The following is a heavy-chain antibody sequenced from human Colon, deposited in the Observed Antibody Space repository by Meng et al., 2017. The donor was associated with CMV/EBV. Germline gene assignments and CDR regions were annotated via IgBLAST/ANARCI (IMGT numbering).Heavy chain of an antibody. CDR3: ARDTGTTGTGSLFDY. J-gene: IGHJ4*02. V-gene: IGHV4-4*07. CDR1: GGSIGSYY. Sequence: QVQRPATGPALLKPSEPLSLTCTVSGGSIGSYYWNWMRQPDGKGLEWIGRIHTTDSTNYNPSLKSRVTISVDTSKNQFSLKLTSVTAADTAVYYCARDTGTTGTGSLFDYWGQGILVTVSS. D-gene: IGHD1-1*01. CDR2: IHTTDST.